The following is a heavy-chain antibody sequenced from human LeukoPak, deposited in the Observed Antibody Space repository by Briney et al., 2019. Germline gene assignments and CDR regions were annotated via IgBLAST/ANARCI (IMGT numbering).Heavy chain of an antibody. CDR2: ISGSGGST. D-gene: IGHD2-8*01. J-gene: IGHJ5*02. CDR1: GFTFSSYA. CDR3: AKGLSAYLYYWFDP. Sequence: GGSLRLSCAASGFTFSSYAMSWVRQAPGKGLESVSAISGSGGSTHYADSVKGRFTISRDNSKNTLYLQMNSLRAEDTAVYYCAKGLSAYLYYWFDPWGQGTLVTVSS. V-gene: IGHV3-23*01.